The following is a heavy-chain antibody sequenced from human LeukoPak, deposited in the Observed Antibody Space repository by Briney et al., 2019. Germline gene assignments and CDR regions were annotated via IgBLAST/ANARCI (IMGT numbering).Heavy chain of an antibody. D-gene: IGHD3-10*01. V-gene: IGHV3-53*03. J-gene: IGHJ6*04. CDR2: FYSGGVT. CDR3: ARGGANTFNSYYYYSLDV. CDR1: GFTVSDTY. Sequence: GGSLRLSCAASGFTVSDTYMTWVRQPPGKGLEYVSIFYSGGVTDYAASVKGRFTISRDESKNTVYLHMNNVRADDTAKYYCARGGANTFNSYYYYSLDVWGKGTMVTVSS.